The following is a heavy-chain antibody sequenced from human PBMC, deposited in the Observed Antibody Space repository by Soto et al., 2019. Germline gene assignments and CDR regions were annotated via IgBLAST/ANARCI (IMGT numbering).Heavy chain of an antibody. V-gene: IGHV1-2*02. J-gene: IGHJ4*02. CDR3: ARDQGDYDFWSGYSLARYYFDY. D-gene: IGHD3-3*01. CDR1: GYTFTGYY. CDR2: INPNSGGT. Sequence: ASVKVSCKASGYTFTGYYMHWVRQAPGQELEWMGWINPNSGGTNYAQKFQGRVTMTRDTSISTAYMELSRLRSDDTAVYYCARDQGDYDFWSGYSLARYYFDYWGQGTLVTVSS.